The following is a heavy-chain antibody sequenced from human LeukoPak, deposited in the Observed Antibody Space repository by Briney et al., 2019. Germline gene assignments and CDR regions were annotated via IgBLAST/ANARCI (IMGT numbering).Heavy chain of an antibody. Sequence: GGSLRLSCAASGFTFSSYAMHWVRQAPGKGLEWVAVISYDGINKYYADSVKGRFTISRDNSKNTLYLQMNSLRAEDTAVYYCARHYYDSSGYAFDIWGQGTMVTVSS. J-gene: IGHJ3*02. D-gene: IGHD3-22*01. V-gene: IGHV3-30-3*01. CDR3: ARHYYDSSGYAFDI. CDR1: GFTFSSYA. CDR2: ISYDGINK.